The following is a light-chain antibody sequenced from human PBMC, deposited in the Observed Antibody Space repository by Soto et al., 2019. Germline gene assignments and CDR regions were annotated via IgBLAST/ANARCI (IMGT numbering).Light chain of an antibody. Sequence: QSVLTQPPSASGSPGQSVTSSFAVTISDVGGYNYVSWYQQYPGKVPKLMIYEVSERPSGVPDRFSGSKSGNTAFLTVSGLQAEDEADYYCLSYADTAYVFGTGTKVTVL. J-gene: IGLJ1*01. CDR1: ISDVGGYNY. V-gene: IGLV2-8*01. CDR2: EVS. CDR3: LSYADTAYV.